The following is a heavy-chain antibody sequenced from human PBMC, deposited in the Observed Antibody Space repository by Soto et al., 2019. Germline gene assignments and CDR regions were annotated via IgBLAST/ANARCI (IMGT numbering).Heavy chain of an antibody. CDR3: ITDPTLRYFDWANDAFDI. D-gene: IGHD3-9*01. V-gene: IGHV3-15*07. J-gene: IGHJ3*02. Sequence: EVQLVESGGGLVKPGGSLRLSCAASGFTFSNAWMNWVRQAPGKGLEWVGRIKSKTDGGTTDYAAPVKGRFTISRDDSKNTLYLQMNSLKTEDSAVYYCITDPTLRYFDWANDAFDIWGQGTMVTVSS. CDR2: IKSKTDGGTT. CDR1: GFTFSNAW.